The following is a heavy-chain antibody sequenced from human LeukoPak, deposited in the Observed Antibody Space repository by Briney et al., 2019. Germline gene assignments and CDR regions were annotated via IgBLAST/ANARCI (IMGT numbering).Heavy chain of an antibody. V-gene: IGHV1-46*01. CDR3: ARVGYYDSSGYLEIDY. CDR1: GYTFTSYY. Sequence: ASVKVSCKASGYTFTSYYMHWVRQAPGQGLEWMGIINPSGGSTSYAQKFQGRVTMTRDTSTSTAYMELSSLRSEDTAVYYCARVGYYDSSGYLEIDYWGQGTLVTVSS. D-gene: IGHD3-22*01. J-gene: IGHJ4*02. CDR2: INPSGGST.